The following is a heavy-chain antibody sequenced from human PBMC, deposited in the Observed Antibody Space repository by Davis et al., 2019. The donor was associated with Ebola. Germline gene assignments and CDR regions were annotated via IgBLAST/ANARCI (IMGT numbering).Heavy chain of an antibody. CDR3: ARTFTGSYPRRIDY. Sequence: GESLKISCAVSGFTFSGYPMNWVRQTPGKGLEWVSFISIGSTYIYYADSVKGRFTISRDNAKNSLYLQMNSLRAGDTAVYYCARTFTGSYPRRIDYWGQGTLVSVSS. CDR1: GFTFSGYP. D-gene: IGHD1-26*01. CDR2: ISIGSTYI. J-gene: IGHJ4*02. V-gene: IGHV3-21*01.